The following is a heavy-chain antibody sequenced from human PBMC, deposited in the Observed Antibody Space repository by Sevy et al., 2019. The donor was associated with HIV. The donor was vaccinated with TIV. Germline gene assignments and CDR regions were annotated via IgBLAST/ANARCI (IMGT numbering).Heavy chain of an antibody. CDR1: GYSFTSYW. CDR2: IYPGDSDT. J-gene: IGHJ5*02. D-gene: IGHD5-12*01. CDR3: AREANPPYSGYDLGVPGNWFDP. Sequence: GESLKISCKGSGYSFTSYWIGWVRQMPGKGLEWMGIIYPGDSDTRYSPSFQGQVTISADKSISTAYLQWSSLKASDTAMYYCAREANPPYSGYDLGVPGNWFDPWGQGTLVTVSS. V-gene: IGHV5-51*01.